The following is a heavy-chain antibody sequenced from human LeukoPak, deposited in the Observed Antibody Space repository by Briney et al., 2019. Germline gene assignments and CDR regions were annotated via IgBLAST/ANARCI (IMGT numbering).Heavy chain of an antibody. CDR1: RFTFSSYA. CDR2: ISYDGSNK. Sequence: GRSLRLSCAASRFTFSSYAMHWVRQAPGKGLEWVAVISYDGSNKYYADSVKGRFTISRDNSKNTLYLQMNSLRAEDTAVYYCARDDYGDYEPLDYWGQGTLVTVSS. V-gene: IGHV3-30-3*01. D-gene: IGHD4-17*01. CDR3: ARDDYGDYEPLDY. J-gene: IGHJ4*02.